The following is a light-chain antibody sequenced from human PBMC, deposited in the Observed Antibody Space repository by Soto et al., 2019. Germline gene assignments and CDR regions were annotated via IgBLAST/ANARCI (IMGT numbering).Light chain of an antibody. CDR3: QQYNSYSPRT. CDR1: QSISSW. CDR2: EAS. Sequence: DIQMTQSPSTLSASVGDRVTITCRAGQSISSWLAWYQQKPGKAPKLLIYEASSLESGVPSRFSGSRSGTEFTLTISSLQPDDFATYYCQQYNSYSPRTFGQGTKVEIK. V-gene: IGKV1-5*03. J-gene: IGKJ1*01.